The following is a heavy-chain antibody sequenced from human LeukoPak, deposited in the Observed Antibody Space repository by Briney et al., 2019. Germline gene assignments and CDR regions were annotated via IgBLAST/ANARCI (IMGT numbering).Heavy chain of an antibody. Sequence: SETLSLTRTVSSDSFSSNYWSWIRQPAGKGLEWIGRIYTTGNTKYSPSFQSRVTMSVDTSKKQFSLHLSSVTAADTATYYCVRDRQAVRYFQYWGQGILVTVSS. J-gene: IGHJ1*01. CDR2: IYTTGNT. CDR1: SDSFSSNY. V-gene: IGHV4-4*07. CDR3: VRDRQAVRYFQY.